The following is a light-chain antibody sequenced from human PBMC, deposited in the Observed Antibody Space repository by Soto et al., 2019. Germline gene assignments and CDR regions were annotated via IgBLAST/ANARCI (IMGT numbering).Light chain of an antibody. V-gene: IGKV3-20*01. CDR3: QQYGSSPLVT. J-gene: IGKJ5*01. Sequence: EIVLTQSPGTLSLSPGERATLSCRASQSVSSSYLAWYQQKPGQAPRLLIYGASSRATGIPDRFSGGGSGTDFTLTISRLEPGDFAVYYCQQYGSSPLVTFGQGTRLEIK. CDR2: GAS. CDR1: QSVSSSY.